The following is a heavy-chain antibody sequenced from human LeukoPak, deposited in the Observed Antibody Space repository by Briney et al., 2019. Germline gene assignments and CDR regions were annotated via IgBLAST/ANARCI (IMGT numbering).Heavy chain of an antibody. J-gene: IGHJ4*02. Sequence: GGPLRLSCAASGFTFNRYAMSWVRQAPGKGLEWVSTITGSGSSTFYADSVKGRFTISRDNSKNTLYLQMNSLRAEDTAVYYCAKGIAVAGSTSANFDYWGQGTLVTVSS. CDR2: ITGSGSST. CDR1: GFTFNRYA. V-gene: IGHV3-23*01. D-gene: IGHD6-19*01. CDR3: AKGIAVAGSTSANFDY.